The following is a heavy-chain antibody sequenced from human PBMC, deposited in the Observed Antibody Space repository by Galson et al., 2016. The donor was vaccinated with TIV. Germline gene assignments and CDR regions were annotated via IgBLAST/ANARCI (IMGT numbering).Heavy chain of an antibody. CDR1: GFIFDNYA. J-gene: IGHJ6*02. CDR2: ISWRSIKA. CDR3: ARGGYCSGGRCYSNGFLEFSGLDV. Sequence: SLRLSCATSGFIFDNYAMHWVRHAPGKGLEWVSGISWRSIKADYADSVRGRFTISRDPAKNSLDLQMNSLRPEDTALYFCARGGYCSGGRCYSNGFLEFSGLDVWGQGTTVTVSS. D-gene: IGHD2-15*01. V-gene: IGHV3-9*01.